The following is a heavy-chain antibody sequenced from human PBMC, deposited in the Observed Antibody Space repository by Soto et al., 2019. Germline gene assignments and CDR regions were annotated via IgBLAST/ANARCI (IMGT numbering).Heavy chain of an antibody. CDR2: ISGSGGST. CDR1: GFTFSSYA. V-gene: IGHV3-23*01. CDR3: AKEQEMATILIDYYYYGMDV. J-gene: IGHJ6*02. Sequence: XESLRLSCADSGFTFSSYAMSWVRQAPGKGLEWVSAISGSGGSTYYADSVKGRFTISRDNSKNTLYLQMNSLRAEDTAVYYCAKEQEMATILIDYYYYGMDVWGQGTTVTVSS. D-gene: IGHD5-12*01.